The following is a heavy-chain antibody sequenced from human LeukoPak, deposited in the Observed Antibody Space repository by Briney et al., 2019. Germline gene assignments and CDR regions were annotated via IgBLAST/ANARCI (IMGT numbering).Heavy chain of an antibody. D-gene: IGHD2-2*01. CDR1: GYTFTAYY. V-gene: IGHV1-2*02. CDR3: AREAHCSRSSCETDF. Sequence: ASVKVSCKASGYTFTAYYIHWVRQAPGQGLERMGWINPNSGDTHYAQNFQGRVTMTRDTSISTAYLELSSLTSDDTAVYYCAREAHCSRSSCETDFCGQGTLVTVSS. CDR2: INPNSGDT. J-gene: IGHJ4*02.